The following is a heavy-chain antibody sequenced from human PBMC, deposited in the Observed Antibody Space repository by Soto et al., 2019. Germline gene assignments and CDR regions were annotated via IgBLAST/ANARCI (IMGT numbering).Heavy chain of an antibody. V-gene: IGHV3-43*01. Sequence: GDYLILSCSSSGFIFDDYTMHWVLQAPGKGLEWVSLISWDGGSTYYADSVKGRFTISRDNSKNSLYLQMNSLRTEDTALYYCAKDQFYYYDSSGSNSYYCMEVWGQETTVT. J-gene: IGHJ6*02. CDR2: ISWDGGST. CDR1: GFIFDDYT. D-gene: IGHD3-22*01. CDR3: AKDQFYYYDSSGSNSYYCMEV.